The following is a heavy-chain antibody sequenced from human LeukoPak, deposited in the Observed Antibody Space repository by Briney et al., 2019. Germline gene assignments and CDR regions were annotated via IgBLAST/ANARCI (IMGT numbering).Heavy chain of an antibody. J-gene: IGHJ6*02. Sequence: GASLRLSCVASGFTFSSYAMSWVRQAPGKGLEWVSSISGSGGSTYYADSVKGRFTISRDNAKNTLYLQMNSLRADDTAVYYCAKALVWDTVPTAPLYYYSGMDVWGQGTTVTVSS. CDR3: AKALVWDTVPTAPLYYYSGMDV. D-gene: IGHD4-17*01. CDR2: ISGSGGST. CDR1: GFTFSSYA. V-gene: IGHV3-23*01.